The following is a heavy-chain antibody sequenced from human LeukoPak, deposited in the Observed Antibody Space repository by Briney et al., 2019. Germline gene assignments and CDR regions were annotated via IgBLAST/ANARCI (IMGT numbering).Heavy chain of an antibody. CDR3: ARGFMGNLNWFDP. J-gene: IGHJ5*02. V-gene: IGHV4-34*01. CDR1: GGSFSGYY. Sequence: SETLSLTCAVYGGSFSGYYWSWIRQPPGKGLEWIGEINHSGSINYNPSLKSRVTISVDTSKNQFSLKLSSVTAADTAVYYCARGFMGNLNWFDPWGQGTLVTVSS. CDR2: INHSGSI. D-gene: IGHD4-23*01.